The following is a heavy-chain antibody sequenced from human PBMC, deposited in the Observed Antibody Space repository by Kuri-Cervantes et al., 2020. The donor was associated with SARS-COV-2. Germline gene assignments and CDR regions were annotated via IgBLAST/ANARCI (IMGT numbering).Heavy chain of an antibody. Sequence: GESLKISCAASGFTFSSYCMHWVRQAPGKGLEWVAVISYDGSNKYYADSVKGRFTISRDNSKNTLYLQMNSLRAEDTAVYYCAREEWLLSSDYYYYYYGMDVWGQGTTVTVSS. V-gene: IGHV3-30*03. D-gene: IGHD3-3*01. CDR2: ISYDGSNK. CDR1: GFTFSSYC. J-gene: IGHJ6*02. CDR3: AREEWLLSSDYYYYYYGMDV.